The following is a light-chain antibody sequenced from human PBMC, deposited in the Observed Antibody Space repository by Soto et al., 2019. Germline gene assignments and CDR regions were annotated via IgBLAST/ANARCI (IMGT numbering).Light chain of an antibody. CDR2: EDT. V-gene: IGLV2-23*01. J-gene: IGLJ3*02. Sequence: QAVVTQPASVSGSPGQSITISCTGTSSDVGGYKLVSWYQQYPGKAPKLIIYEDTKRPSGVSNRFSGSKSGNTASLTISGLQAEDEADYHCCSYADTFWVFGGGTKVTVL. CDR3: CSYADTFWV. CDR1: SSDVGGYKL.